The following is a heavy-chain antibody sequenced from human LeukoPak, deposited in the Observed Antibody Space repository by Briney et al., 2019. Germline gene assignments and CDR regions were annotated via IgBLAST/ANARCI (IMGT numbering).Heavy chain of an antibody. D-gene: IGHD2-2*01. Sequence: PSETLSLTCIVSGGYISSDYWSWIRQSPGKGLEWIGYIHYSGSTNYNPSLKSRVTISIDTSKTQFSLRLSSVTAADTAIYFCATLRGSSSAVLDNWGQGILVTVSP. CDR2: IHYSGST. J-gene: IGHJ4*02. V-gene: IGHV4-59*08. CDR3: ATLRGSSSAVLDN. CDR1: GGYISSDY.